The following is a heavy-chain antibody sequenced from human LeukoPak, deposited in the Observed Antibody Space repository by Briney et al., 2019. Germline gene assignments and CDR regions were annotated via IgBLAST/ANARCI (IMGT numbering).Heavy chain of an antibody. D-gene: IGHD6-13*01. CDR2: ISAYNGNT. Sequence: GASVKVSCKASGYTFTSYGISWVRQAPGQGLEWIGWISAYNGNTNYAQKLQGRVTMTTDTSTSTAYMELRSLRSDDTAVYYCARVKKARGIAAAGTGDYWGQGTLVTVSS. J-gene: IGHJ4*02. CDR3: ARVKKARGIAAAGTGDY. V-gene: IGHV1-18*01. CDR1: GYTFTSYG.